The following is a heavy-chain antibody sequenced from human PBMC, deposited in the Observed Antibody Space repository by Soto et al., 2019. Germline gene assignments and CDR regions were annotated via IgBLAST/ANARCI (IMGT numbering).Heavy chain of an antibody. Sequence: SETLSLTCTVSGGSGGSVSSGGYYWSWIRQHPGKGLEWIGFIYNTESISYNPSLKSRVTISVSTSKNQFSLKLSSVTAADTAIYYCARGGGYDVLTGTDQYNWFDPRGQGILVTVSS. D-gene: IGHD5-12*01. V-gene: IGHV4-31*03. CDR1: GGSGGSVSSGGYY. CDR2: IYNTESI. J-gene: IGHJ5*02. CDR3: ARGGGYDVLTGTDQYNWFDP.